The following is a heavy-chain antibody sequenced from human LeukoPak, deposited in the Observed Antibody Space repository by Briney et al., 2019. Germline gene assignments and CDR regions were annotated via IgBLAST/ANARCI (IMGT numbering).Heavy chain of an antibody. Sequence: GGSLRLSCAAPGFTVSSNYMSWVRQAPGKGLEWVSVIYSGGSTYYADSVKGRFTISRDNSKNTLYLQMNSLRAEDTAVYYCARGANYYGSGSYYNGLDYWGQGTLVTVSS. J-gene: IGHJ4*02. CDR2: IYSGGST. V-gene: IGHV3-53*01. CDR3: ARGANYYGSGSYYNGLDY. CDR1: GFTVSSNY. D-gene: IGHD3-10*01.